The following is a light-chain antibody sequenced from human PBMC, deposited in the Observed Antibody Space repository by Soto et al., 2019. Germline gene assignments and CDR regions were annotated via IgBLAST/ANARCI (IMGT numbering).Light chain of an antibody. CDR2: EGS. J-gene: IGLJ1*01. V-gene: IGLV2-23*01. CDR1: SSDVGSYNL. Sequence: QSVLTRPASVSGSPGQSITISCTGTSSDVGSYNLVSWYQQHPGKAPKLMIYEGSKRPSGVSNRFSGSKSGNTASLTISGLQAEDEADYYCCSYAGSSTYVFGTGTKRTVL. CDR3: CSYAGSSTYV.